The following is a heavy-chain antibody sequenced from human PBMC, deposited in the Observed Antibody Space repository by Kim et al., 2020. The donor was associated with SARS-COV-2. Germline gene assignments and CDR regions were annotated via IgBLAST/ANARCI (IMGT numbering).Heavy chain of an antibody. CDR3: ARGGNPYYFDY. V-gene: IGHV4-34*01. Sequence: NYSPTRKSRVPISVDTSKNQFSRKLSAVPAADTAVYYCARGGNPYYFDYWGQGTLVTVSS. D-gene: IGHD1-1*01. J-gene: IGHJ4*02.